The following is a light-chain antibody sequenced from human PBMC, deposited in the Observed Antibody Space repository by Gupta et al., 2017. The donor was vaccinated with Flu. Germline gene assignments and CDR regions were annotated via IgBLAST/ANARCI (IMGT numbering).Light chain of an antibody. V-gene: IGKV4-1*01. J-gene: IGKJ1*01. CDR1: RYLLYSSNNKDY. Sequence: DIVMTQSPDYLAVSLGERATINCKSSRYLLYSSNNKDYLAWFQQKPGQPPKLLIYWASTRESGVPDRFSGSGSGTDFTLTISSLQAEDVAVYYCQQYYSTPMTFGQGTKVEIK. CDR3: QQYYSTPMT. CDR2: WAS.